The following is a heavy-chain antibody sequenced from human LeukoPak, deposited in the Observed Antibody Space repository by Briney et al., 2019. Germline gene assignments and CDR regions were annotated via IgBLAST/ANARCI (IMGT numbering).Heavy chain of an antibody. CDR2: IYYTGST. D-gene: IGHD6-19*01. CDR3: ARADSGWYPSLFHY. Sequence: PSETLSLTCTVSGGSISSYYWSWIRQPPGKGLEWIGYIYYTGSTNYNPSLKSRVTISVDTSKNQFSLKLSSVTAADTAVYYCARADSGWYPSLFHYWGQGTLVTVSS. J-gene: IGHJ4*02. V-gene: IGHV4-59*01. CDR1: GGSISSYY.